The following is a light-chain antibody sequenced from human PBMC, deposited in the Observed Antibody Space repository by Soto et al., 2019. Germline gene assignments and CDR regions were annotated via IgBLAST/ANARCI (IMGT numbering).Light chain of an antibody. J-gene: IGLJ1*01. CDR1: GRDVGKYNL. CDR2: EVT. V-gene: IGLV2-23*02. Sequence: QSALTQPASVSGSPGQSVTISCTGTGRDVGKYNLVSWYQHFPGKAPKLMIFEVTKRPSGISDRFSGSKSGNTASLTISGLQAEDEADYYCSSYSLITPYVFGTGTKVPVL. CDR3: SSYSLITPYV.